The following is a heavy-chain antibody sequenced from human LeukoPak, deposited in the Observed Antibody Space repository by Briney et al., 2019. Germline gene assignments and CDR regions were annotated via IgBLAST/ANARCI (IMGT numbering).Heavy chain of an antibody. J-gene: IGHJ4*02. Sequence: QPGGSLRLSCAASGFTISSYEMTWVRQAPGKGLEWVSYISSSGSTIYYADSVKGRFTISRDNAKNSLYLQMNSLRAEDTAVYYCARDSTYYYDSSGTALDYWGQGTLVTVSS. D-gene: IGHD3-22*01. CDR3: ARDSTYYYDSSGTALDY. V-gene: IGHV3-48*03. CDR1: GFTISSYE. CDR2: ISSSGSTI.